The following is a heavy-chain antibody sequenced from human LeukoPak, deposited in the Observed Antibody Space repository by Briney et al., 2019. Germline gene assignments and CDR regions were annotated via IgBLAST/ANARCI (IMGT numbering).Heavy chain of an antibody. V-gene: IGHV4-39*07. CDR3: ARGYCTTSTCYEGDY. CDR2: IYYSGST. CDR1: GDSISSRSYY. D-gene: IGHD2-2*01. J-gene: IGHJ4*02. Sequence: SETLSLTCTVSGDSISSRSYYWGWIRQPPGKGLEWIGTIYYSGSTYYNPSLKSRVIISVDTSKNQFSLKLSSVTAADTAVYYCARGYCTTSTCYEGDYWGQGTLVTVSS.